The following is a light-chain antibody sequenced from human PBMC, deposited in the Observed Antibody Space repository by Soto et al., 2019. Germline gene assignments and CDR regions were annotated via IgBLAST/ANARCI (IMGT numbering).Light chain of an antibody. CDR2: DAS. CDR1: QDIKNY. J-gene: IGKJ4*01. CDR3: QHYDHLPPLS. V-gene: IGKV1-33*01. Sequence: DIQMTQSPSSLSASVGDRVTITCQASQDIKNYLNWYQQIPGKAPVLLIYDASNLKAGVPSRFSGSGSGTHFTFPISSLQPEDVATYYCQHYDHLPPLSFGGGTKVEIK.